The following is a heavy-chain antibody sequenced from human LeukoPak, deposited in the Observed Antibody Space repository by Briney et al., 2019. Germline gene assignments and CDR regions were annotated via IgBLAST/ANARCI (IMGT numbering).Heavy chain of an antibody. J-gene: IGHJ4*02. Sequence: SESLSLTCAVYGGSFSGYYWSWIRQPPGKGLEWIGEINHSGSTNYNPSLKSRVTISVGTSKNQFSLKLSSVTAADTAVYYCARYYGSGSFDLIYYFDYWGQGTLVTVSS. CDR2: INHSGST. V-gene: IGHV4-34*01. D-gene: IGHD3-10*01. CDR3: ARYYGSGSFDLIYYFDY. CDR1: GGSFSGYY.